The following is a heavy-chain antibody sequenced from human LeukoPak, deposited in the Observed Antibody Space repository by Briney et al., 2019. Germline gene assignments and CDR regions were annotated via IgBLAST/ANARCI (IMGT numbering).Heavy chain of an antibody. CDR2: ISSSSSYI. V-gene: IGHV3-21*01. CDR3: AREVTTPSPGAFDI. D-gene: IGHD4-17*01. Sequence: KPGGSLRLSCAASGFTFSSYSMNWVHQAPGKGLEWVSSISSSSSYIYYADSVKGRFTISRDNAKNSLYLQMNSLRAEDTAVYYCAREVTTPSPGAFDIWGQGTMVTVSS. J-gene: IGHJ3*02. CDR1: GFTFSSYS.